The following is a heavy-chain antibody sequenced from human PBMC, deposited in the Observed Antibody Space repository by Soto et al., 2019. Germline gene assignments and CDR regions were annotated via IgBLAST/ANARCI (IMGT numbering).Heavy chain of an antibody. J-gene: IGHJ5*02. V-gene: IGHV4-39*01. Sequence: SETLSLTCTVAGGSISTSSYHWGWTRQPPGKGLEGTANIYDSENTYNNPSLKSRVTRSVDTSKNPSSLKLSTVTAADTATYSCAKSYGSSTICYNWFDPWGQGTLVTVSS. CDR1: GGSISTSSYH. CDR2: IYDSENT. CDR3: AKSYGSSTICYNWFDP. D-gene: IGHD2-2*01.